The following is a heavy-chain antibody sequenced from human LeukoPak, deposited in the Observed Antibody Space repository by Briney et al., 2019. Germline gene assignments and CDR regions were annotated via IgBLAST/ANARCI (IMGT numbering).Heavy chain of an antibody. CDR1: GFTFSDYY. Sequence: NPGGSLRLSCAASGFTFSDYYMSWIRQAPGKGLEWVSYISSSGSTIYYADSVKGRFTISRDNAKNSLYLQMNSLRAEDTAVYYCARDKAANYDFWSGHDAFDIWGQGTMVTVSS. J-gene: IGHJ3*02. CDR3: ARDKAANYDFWSGHDAFDI. V-gene: IGHV3-11*04. D-gene: IGHD3-3*01. CDR2: ISSSGSTI.